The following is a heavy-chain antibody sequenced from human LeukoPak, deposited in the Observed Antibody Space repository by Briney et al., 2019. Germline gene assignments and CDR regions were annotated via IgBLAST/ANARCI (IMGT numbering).Heavy chain of an antibody. CDR1: GFSFSSYG. CDR3: ARDGTGSGFDY. CDR2: IWYDGSNK. Sequence: GGSLRLSCAASGFSFSSYGMHWVRQAPGKGLEWVAVIWYDGSNKYYADSVKGRFTISRDNSKNTLYLQMNSLRAEDTAVYYCARDGTGSGFDYRGQGTLVTVSS. D-gene: IGHD1-7*01. J-gene: IGHJ4*02. V-gene: IGHV3-33*01.